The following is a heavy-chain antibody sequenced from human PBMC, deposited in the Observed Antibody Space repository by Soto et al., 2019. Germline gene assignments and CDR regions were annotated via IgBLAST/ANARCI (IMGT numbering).Heavy chain of an antibody. J-gene: IGHJ4*02. CDR1: GDSISGYY. V-gene: IGHV4-4*07. Sequence: SETLSLTCSVSGDSISGYYWNWFRQTAGKRLEWIGRIHTAGGTNYNSSLTSRVTMSVDTSKNQLSLKLTSVTAADTAVYYCARISGGPICWGQGTLVT. CDR2: IHTAGGT. CDR3: ARISGGPIC.